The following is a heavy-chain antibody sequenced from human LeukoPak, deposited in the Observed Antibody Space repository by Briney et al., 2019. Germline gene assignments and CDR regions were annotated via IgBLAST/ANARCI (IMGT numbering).Heavy chain of an antibody. CDR1: GGTISSNY. V-gene: IGHV4-59*01. D-gene: IGHD6-19*01. Sequence: PSGTLCLTCRASGGTISSNYWSWIRQPPGKGLEWVGDISNRGSTNYNPSLESRVTISVDTSKNQFSLKLRSVTAADTAVYYCARVKRVAVAEYYYYYGLDVWGQGTTVTVSS. J-gene: IGHJ6*02. CDR2: ISNRGST. CDR3: ARVKRVAVAEYYYYYGLDV.